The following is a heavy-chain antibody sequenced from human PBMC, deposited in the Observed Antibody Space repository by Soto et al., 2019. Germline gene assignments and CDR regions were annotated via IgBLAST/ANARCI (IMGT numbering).Heavy chain of an antibody. V-gene: IGHV1-18*01. CDR3: ARALYGRGTYYAFDN. CDR1: GYTPTNYD. D-gene: IGHD1-26*01. Sequence: QVPLVQSGPEVKKPGASVTVSCKTSGYTPTNYDIGWVRQAPGKGLEWMGWISAYNGNRNSAQKLQGRLTMTTDTSTKTAYMELRSLRSDDTAVYFWARALYGRGTYYAFDNGGQGALVTVSS. CDR2: ISAYNGNR. J-gene: IGHJ4*02.